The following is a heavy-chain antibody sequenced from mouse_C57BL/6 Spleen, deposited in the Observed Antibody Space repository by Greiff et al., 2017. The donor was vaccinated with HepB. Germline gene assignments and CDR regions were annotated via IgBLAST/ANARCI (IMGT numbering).Heavy chain of an antibody. CDR2: INPSSGYT. J-gene: IGHJ4*01. CDR1: GYTFTSYW. D-gene: IGHD2-10*02. Sequence: VQLQQPGAELAKPGASVKLSCKASGYTFTSYWMHWVKQRPGQGLEWIGYINPSSGYTKYNQKFKDKATLTADKSSSTAYMQLSSLTYEDSAVYVCKRGPISYGNGNAMDYWGQGTSVTVSS. CDR3: KRGPISYGNGNAMDY. V-gene: IGHV1-7*01.